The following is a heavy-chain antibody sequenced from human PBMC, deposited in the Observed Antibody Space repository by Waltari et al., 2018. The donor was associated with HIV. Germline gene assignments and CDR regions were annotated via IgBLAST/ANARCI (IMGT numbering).Heavy chain of an antibody. D-gene: IGHD3-22*01. V-gene: IGHV3-15*01. CDR3: TVGKSSGYY. CDR2: IKSKTEGWTT. J-gene: IGHJ4*02. CDR1: GDSFSDVW. Sequence: EVQLVESGGGLVKPGGSLRISCAAPGDSFSDVWLSWVRQAPGQGLEWVGQIKSKTEGWTTDYAAPVKGRFTISRDDSKNMLFLEMNSLNTDDTASYYCTVGKSSGYYWGQGTLVTVSS.